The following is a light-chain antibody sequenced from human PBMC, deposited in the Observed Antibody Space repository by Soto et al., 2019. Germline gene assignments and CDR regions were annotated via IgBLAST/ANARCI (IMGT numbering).Light chain of an antibody. V-gene: IGLV2-23*01. CDR3: CSYAGSSTYV. J-gene: IGLJ1*01. CDR2: EDS. CDR1: SSDFGSYNL. Sequence: QSVLAQPASVSGSPGQSLTISCTGTSSDFGSYNLVSWYQQHPGKAPKLMIYEDSKRPSGVSNRFSGSKSGNTASLTISGLQAEDDADYYCCSYAGSSTYVFGTGTKVTVL.